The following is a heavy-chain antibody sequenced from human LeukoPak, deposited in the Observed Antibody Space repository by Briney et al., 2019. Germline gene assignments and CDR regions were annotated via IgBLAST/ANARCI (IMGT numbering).Heavy chain of an antibody. J-gene: IGHJ4*02. CDR2: INHSGST. CDR3: ASRVLRPRSGDY. Sequence: SETLSLTCAVYGGSFSGYYWSWIRQPPGKGLEWIGEINHSGSTNYNPSLKSRVTISVDTSKNQFSLKLSSVTAADTAVYYCASRVLRPRSGDYWGQGTLVTVSS. D-gene: IGHD3-16*01. V-gene: IGHV4-34*01. CDR1: GGSFSGYY.